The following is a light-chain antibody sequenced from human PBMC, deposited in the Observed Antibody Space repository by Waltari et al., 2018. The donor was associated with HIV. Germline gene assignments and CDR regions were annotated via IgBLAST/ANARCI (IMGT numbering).Light chain of an antibody. CDR1: SSNIGSNY. CDR2: RNN. CDR3: AAWDDSLSGVV. Sequence: QSVLTQPPSASGTPGQRVPISCSGSSSNIGSNYVYWYQQLPGTAPKLLIDRNNQRPSGVPDRFSGSKSGTSASLAISGLRSEDEADYYCAAWDDSLSGVVFGGGTKLTVL. V-gene: IGLV1-47*01. J-gene: IGLJ2*01.